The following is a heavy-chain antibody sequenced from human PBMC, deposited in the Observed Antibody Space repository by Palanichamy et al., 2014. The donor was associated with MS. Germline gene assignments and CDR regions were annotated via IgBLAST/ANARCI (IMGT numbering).Heavy chain of an antibody. CDR1: GYTFIDYY. J-gene: IGHJ5*02. Sequence: QVQLVQSGAEVKKPGASVKVSCKASGYTFIDYYMHWVRQAPGQGLEWMGWINPNSGGTNYAQKFQGWVTMTRDTSISTAYMELSRLRSDDTAVYYCARDSSDWYDWFDPWGQGTLVTVSS. CDR2: INPNSGGT. V-gene: IGHV1-2*04. D-gene: IGHD6-19*01. CDR3: ARDSSDWYDWFDP.